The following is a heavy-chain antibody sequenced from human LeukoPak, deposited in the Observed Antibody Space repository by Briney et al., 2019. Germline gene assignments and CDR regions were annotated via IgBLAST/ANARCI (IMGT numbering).Heavy chain of an antibody. CDR2: IYYSGNT. J-gene: IGHJ4*02. CDR1: GGSISVTNCY. D-gene: IGHD3-10*01. Sequence: PSETLSLTCFVSGGSISVTNCYWGWIRQSPGKGLEWIGSIYYSGNTYYNSHLRSRLTMSVDTSKKRFSLKLSSVTAADTALYFCAGFYGSVTYTYIDSWGQGTLVTVSS. V-gene: IGHV4-39*01. CDR3: AGFYGSVTYTYIDS.